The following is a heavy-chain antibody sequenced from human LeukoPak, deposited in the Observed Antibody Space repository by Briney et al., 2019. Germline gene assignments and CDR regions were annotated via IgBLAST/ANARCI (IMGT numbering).Heavy chain of an antibody. CDR3: ARAPYDYVWGSYRWGYYFDY. V-gene: IGHV4-34*01. D-gene: IGHD3-16*02. Sequence: SETLSLTCTVSGGSISSYYWSWIRQPPGKGLEWIGEINHSRSTNYNPSLKSRVTISVDTSKNQFSLKLSSVTAADTAVYYCARAPYDYVWGSYRWGYYFDYWGQGTLVTVSS. CDR2: INHSRST. J-gene: IGHJ4*02. CDR1: GGSISSYY.